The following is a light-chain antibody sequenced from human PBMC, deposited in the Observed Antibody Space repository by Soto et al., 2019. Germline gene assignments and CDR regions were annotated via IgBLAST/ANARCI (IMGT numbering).Light chain of an antibody. CDR1: QSVSSY. J-gene: IGKJ5*01. CDR3: QQRSNWQVT. V-gene: IGKV3-11*01. CDR2: DAS. Sequence: EIVLTQSPATLSLSPGERATLSCRASQSVSSYLAWDQQKPGQAPRLLIYDASNRATGIPARFSGSGSGTDFTLTISSLEPEDFAVYYCQQRSNWQVTFGQGTRLEI.